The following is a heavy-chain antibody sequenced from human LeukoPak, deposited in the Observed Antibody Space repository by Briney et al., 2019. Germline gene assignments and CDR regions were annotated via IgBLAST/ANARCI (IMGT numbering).Heavy chain of an antibody. CDR2: INSDGSST. J-gene: IGHJ6*02. V-gene: IGHV3-74*01. CDR3: ARPFTSRYTDYSCGMDV. CDR1: GFTFSSYW. D-gene: IGHD4-11*01. Sequence: GGSLRLSCAASGFTFSSYWMHWVRQAPGKGLVWVSRINSDGSSTSYADSVKGRFTISRDNAKNTLYLQMNSLRAEDTAVYYCARPFTSRYTDYSCGMDVWGQGTTVTVSS.